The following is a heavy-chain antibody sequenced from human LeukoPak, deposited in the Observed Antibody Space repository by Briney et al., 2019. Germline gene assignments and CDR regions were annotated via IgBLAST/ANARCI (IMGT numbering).Heavy chain of an antibody. CDR1: GGSISRHS. D-gene: IGHD2-2*01. J-gene: IGHJ5*02. CDR2: IFYSGST. Sequence: SETLSLTCTVSGGSISRHSWSWIRQPPGTGLEWIGYIFYSGSTNYNPSLKSRVTISVDTSKNRFSLKLSSVTAADTAVYYCARGGIYQLPWFDPWGQGTLVTVSS. CDR3: ARGGIYQLPWFDP. V-gene: IGHV4-59*11.